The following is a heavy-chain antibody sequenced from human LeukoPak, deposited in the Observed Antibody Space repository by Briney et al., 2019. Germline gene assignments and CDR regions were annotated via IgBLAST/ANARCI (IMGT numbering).Heavy chain of an antibody. CDR2: INAGNGNT. CDR3: AREGYSYDLDY. Sequence: ASVKVSCKASGYTFTSYAMHWVRQAPGQRLEWMGWINAGNGNTKYPQKFQGRVTITRDTSASTAYMELSSLRSEDTAVYYCAREGYSYDLDYWGQGTLVTVSS. V-gene: IGHV1-3*01. D-gene: IGHD5-18*01. J-gene: IGHJ4*02. CDR1: GYTFTSYA.